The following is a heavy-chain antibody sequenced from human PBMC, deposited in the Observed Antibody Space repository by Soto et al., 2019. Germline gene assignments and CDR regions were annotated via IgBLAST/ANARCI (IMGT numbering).Heavy chain of an antibody. Sequence: SETLSLTCTVSGGSISSSSYYWGWIRQPPGKGLEWIGSIYYSGSTYYNPSLKSRVTISVDTSKNQFSLKLSSVTAADTAVYYCATTETYYDFWSGYYDSWGQGTLVTVSS. CDR3: ATTETYYDFWSGYYDS. D-gene: IGHD3-3*01. V-gene: IGHV4-39*01. CDR1: GGSISSSSYY. J-gene: IGHJ4*02. CDR2: IYYSGST.